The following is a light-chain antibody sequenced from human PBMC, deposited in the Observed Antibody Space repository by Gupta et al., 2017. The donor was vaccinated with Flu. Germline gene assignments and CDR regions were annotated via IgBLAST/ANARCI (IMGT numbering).Light chain of an antibody. J-gene: IGKJ4*01. CDR3: QQRSNWPPLT. CDR1: QRVSSY. Sequence: ELVLTQSPATLSLSPGYGATLSCRASQRVSSYLACYQQKPGQAPRLLIYDAATRATGIPARFSSSGSATAFTLTISSLEPEDFAVYYCQQRSNWPPLTFGGGTKVEIK. CDR2: DAA. V-gene: IGKV3-11*01.